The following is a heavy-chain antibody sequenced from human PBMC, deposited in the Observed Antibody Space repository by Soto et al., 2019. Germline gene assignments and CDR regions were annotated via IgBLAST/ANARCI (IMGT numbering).Heavy chain of an antibody. CDR3: ARDSVNYDSSGSALDY. D-gene: IGHD3-22*01. Sequence: QVQLVQSGAEVKKPGASVKVSCKASGYTFTSYYMHWVRQAPGQGLEWMGIINPSGGSTSYAQKFQGRVTMTRDTSTSTVYMELRILRSEDTAVYYCARDSVNYDSSGSALDYWGQGTLVTVSS. CDR1: GYTFTSYY. V-gene: IGHV1-46*01. CDR2: INPSGGST. J-gene: IGHJ4*02.